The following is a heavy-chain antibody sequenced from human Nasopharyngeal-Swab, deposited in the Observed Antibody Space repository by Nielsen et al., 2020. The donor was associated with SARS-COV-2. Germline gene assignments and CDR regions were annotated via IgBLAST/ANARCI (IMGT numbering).Heavy chain of an antibody. Sequence: GGSLRLSCAASGFVFSIYGMNWVRQAPGKGLEWVSAISGSGGSTYYADSVKGRFTISRDNSKNTLYLQMNSLRADDTAVYYCAKEATLGGVGDYYYMDVWGKGTTVTVSS. V-gene: IGHV3-23*01. D-gene: IGHD3-16*01. CDR1: GFVFSIYG. J-gene: IGHJ6*03. CDR2: ISGSGGST. CDR3: AKEATLGGVGDYYYMDV.